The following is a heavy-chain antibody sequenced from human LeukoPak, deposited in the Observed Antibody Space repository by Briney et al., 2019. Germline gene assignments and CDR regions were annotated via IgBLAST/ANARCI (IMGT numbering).Heavy chain of an antibody. Sequence: RSSETLSLTCTVSGYSISSGYYWGWIRQPPGKGLEWIGSIYHSGSTYYNPSLKSRVTISVDTSKNQFSLRLNSVTAADTAMYFCVKSGGYGLIDYWGQGTLVTVSS. CDR2: IYHSGST. CDR1: GYSISSGYY. J-gene: IGHJ4*02. V-gene: IGHV4-38-2*02. D-gene: IGHD1-26*01. CDR3: VKSGGYGLIDY.